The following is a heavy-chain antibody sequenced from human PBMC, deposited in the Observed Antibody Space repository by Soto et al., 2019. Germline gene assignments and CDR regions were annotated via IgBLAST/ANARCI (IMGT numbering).Heavy chain of an antibody. Sequence: SETLSLTCTVSGGSISSGGYYWSWIRQHPGKGLEWIGEINHSGSTNYNPSLKSRVTISVDTSKNQFSLKLSSVTAADTAVYYCARGYGRNFDYWAREPWSPSPQ. D-gene: IGHD5-18*01. J-gene: IGHJ4*02. CDR2: INHSGST. V-gene: IGHV4-39*07. CDR3: ARGYGRNFDY. CDR1: GGSISSGGYY.